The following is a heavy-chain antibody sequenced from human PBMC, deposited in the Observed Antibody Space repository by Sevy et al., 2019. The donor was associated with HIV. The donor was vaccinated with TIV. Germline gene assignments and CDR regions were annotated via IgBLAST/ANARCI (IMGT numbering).Heavy chain of an antibody. D-gene: IGHD6-19*01. CDR1: GFTFTSSA. Sequence: ASVKVSCKASGFTFTSSAVQWVRQARGQRLEWIGWIVVGSGNTNYAQKFQERVTITRDMSTSTAYMELSSLRSEDTAVYYCAAIGWLVQEDDAFDIWGQGTMVTVSS. J-gene: IGHJ3*02. CDR3: AAIGWLVQEDDAFDI. CDR2: IVVGSGNT. V-gene: IGHV1-58*01.